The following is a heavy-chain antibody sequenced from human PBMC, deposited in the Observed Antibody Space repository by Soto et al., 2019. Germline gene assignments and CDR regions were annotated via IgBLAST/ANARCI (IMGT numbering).Heavy chain of an antibody. D-gene: IGHD3-9*01. CDR1: GYTFTGYY. J-gene: IGHJ6*02. CDR2: INPNSGGT. CDR3: ARATTTYVFLTGYYLGPYYYYGMDV. Sequence: ASVKVSCKASGYTFTGYYMHWVRQAPGQGLEWMGWINPNSGGTNYAQKFQGWVTMTRDTSISTAYMELSRLRSDDTAVYYCARATTTYVFLTGYYLGPYYYYGMDVWGQGTTVTVSS. V-gene: IGHV1-2*04.